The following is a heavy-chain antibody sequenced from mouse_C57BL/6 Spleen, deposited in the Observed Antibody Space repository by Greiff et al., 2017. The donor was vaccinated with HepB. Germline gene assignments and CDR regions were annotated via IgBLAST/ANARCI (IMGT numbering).Heavy chain of an antibody. CDR1: GFTFSSYA. CDR3: TRGDSSFDY. Sequence: DVHLVESGEGLVKPGGSLKLSCAASGFTFSSYAMSWVRQTPEKRLEWVAYISSGGDYIYYADTVKGRFTISRDNARNTLYLQMSSLKSEDTAMYYCTRGDSSFDYWGQGTTLTVSS. D-gene: IGHD3-3*01. J-gene: IGHJ2*01. V-gene: IGHV5-9-1*02. CDR2: ISSGGDYI.